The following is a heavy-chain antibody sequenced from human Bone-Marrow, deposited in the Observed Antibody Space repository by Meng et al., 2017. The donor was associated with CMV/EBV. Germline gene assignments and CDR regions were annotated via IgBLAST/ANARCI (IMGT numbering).Heavy chain of an antibody. J-gene: IGHJ4*02. V-gene: IGHV3-30*02. CDR1: GFTFSSYG. D-gene: IGHD3-3*01. CDR2: IRYDGSNK. CDR3: AKDLALLTIFGGGDY. Sequence: GETLKISCSASGFTFSSYGMHWVRQAPGKGLEWVAFIRYDGSNKYYADSVKGRFTISRDNSKNTLYLQMNSLRAEDTAVYYCAKDLALLTIFGGGDYWGQGTLVTVSS.